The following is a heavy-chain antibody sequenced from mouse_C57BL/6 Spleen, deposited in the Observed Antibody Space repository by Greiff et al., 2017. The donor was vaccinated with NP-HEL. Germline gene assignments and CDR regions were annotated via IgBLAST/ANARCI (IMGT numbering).Heavy chain of an antibody. CDR3: ARPYYGSSSGYFDV. CDR2: IDPSDSYT. D-gene: IGHD1-1*01. J-gene: IGHJ1*03. V-gene: IGHV1-69*01. Sequence: VQLQQPGAELVMPGASVKLSCKASGYTFTSYWMHWVKQRPGQGLEWIGEIDPSDSYTNYNQKVKGKSTLTVDKSSSTAYMQLSSLTSEDSAVYYCARPYYGSSSGYFDVWGTGTTVTVSS. CDR1: GYTFTSYW.